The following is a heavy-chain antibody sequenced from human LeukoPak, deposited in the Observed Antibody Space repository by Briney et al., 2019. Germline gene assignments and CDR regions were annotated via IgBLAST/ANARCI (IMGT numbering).Heavy chain of an antibody. J-gene: IGHJ4*02. CDR3: ATTTIRLGY. CDR2: IYYTGST. V-gene: IGHV4-59*12. D-gene: IGHD1-26*01. Sequence: PSETLSLTCTVSGGSISSYYWSWIRQPPGKGLEWIGYIYYTGSTNYSPSLKSRVTISVDTSKNQFSLKLSSVTAADTAVYYCATTTIRLGYWGQGTLVTVSS. CDR1: GGSISSYY.